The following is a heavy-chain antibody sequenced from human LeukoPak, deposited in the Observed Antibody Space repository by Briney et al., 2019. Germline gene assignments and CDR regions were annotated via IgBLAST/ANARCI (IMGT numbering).Heavy chain of an antibody. J-gene: IGHJ6*02. CDR2: INPSGGST. CDR1: GYTFTSYY. CDR3: ATDNWDTYYYSMDV. V-gene: IGHV1-46*01. Sequence: ASVKVSCKASGYTFTSYYMHWVRQATGQGLEWMGIINPSGGSTSYAQEFQGRVTMTRDTSTSTVYMELSSLRSEDTAVYYCATDNWDTYYYSMDVWGQGTTVTVSS. D-gene: IGHD1-1*01.